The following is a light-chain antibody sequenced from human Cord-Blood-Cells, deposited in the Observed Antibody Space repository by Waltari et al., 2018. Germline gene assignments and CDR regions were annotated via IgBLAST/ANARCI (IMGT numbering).Light chain of an antibody. J-gene: IGKJ4*01. Sequence: EIVLTQSPATLSLSPGERATLSCRASQSVSSYLACYQQKPGQAPRLLIYDASNRATSIPARFSGSGSGTNFTLTISSLEPEDFAVYYCQQRSNWPRTFGGGTKVEIK. CDR1: QSVSSY. CDR3: QQRSNWPRT. V-gene: IGKV3-11*01. CDR2: DAS.